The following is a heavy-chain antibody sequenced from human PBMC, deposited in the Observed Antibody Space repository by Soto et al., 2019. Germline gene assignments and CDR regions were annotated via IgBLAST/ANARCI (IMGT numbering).Heavy chain of an antibody. CDR2: IYYSGST. CDR3: ARFENYYMDV. J-gene: IGHJ6*03. V-gene: IGHV4-39*01. CDR1: GGSISSSSYY. Sequence: SETLSLTCTVSGGSISSSSYYWGWIRQPPGKGLEWIGSIYYSGSTYYNPSLKSRVTISVDTSKNQFSLKLSSVTAADTAVYYCARFENYYMDVWGKGTTVTVSS.